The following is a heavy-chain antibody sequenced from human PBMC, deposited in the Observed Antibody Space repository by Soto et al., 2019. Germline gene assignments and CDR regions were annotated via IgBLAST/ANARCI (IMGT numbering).Heavy chain of an antibody. CDR2: ISSSRSYI. J-gene: IGHJ4*02. V-gene: IGHV3-21*01. D-gene: IGHD6-13*01. CDR1: GFTFSSYS. CDR3: ARDVQPSVDY. Sequence: EVQLVESGGGLVKPGGSLRLSCAASGFTFSSYSMNWVRQAPGKGLGWVSCISSSRSYIYYADSVKGRFTISRDSAKNSLYLQLNSLTAEDTAVYYCARDVQPSVDYWGQGNRVTVSS.